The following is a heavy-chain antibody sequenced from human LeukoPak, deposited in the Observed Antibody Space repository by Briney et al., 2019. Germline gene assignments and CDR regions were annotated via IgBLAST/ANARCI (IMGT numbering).Heavy chain of an antibody. V-gene: IGHV3-20*04. D-gene: IGHD6-13*01. Sequence: GGSLRLSCAASGFTFDDYGMSWVRQAPGKGLEWVSGINWNGGSTGYADSVKGRFTISRDNAKNSLYLQMNSLRAEDTALYYCAKSPYSSSWYRGIDYWGQGTLVTVSS. J-gene: IGHJ4*02. CDR3: AKSPYSSSWYRGIDY. CDR2: INWNGGST. CDR1: GFTFDDYG.